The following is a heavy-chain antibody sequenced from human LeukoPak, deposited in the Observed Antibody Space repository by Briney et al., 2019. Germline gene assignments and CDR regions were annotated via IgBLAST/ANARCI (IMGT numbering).Heavy chain of an antibody. CDR1: GGPMSSYY. CDR3: ARVPPDYNDLHDALDL. D-gene: IGHD4-17*01. V-gene: IGHV4-59*08. CDR2: IYYSGST. Sequence: PSETLSLTCTVSGGPMSSYYWTWIRQPPGKGLEWIGYIYYSGSTNYNPSLKSRVTMSIDMSKNQFSLRLTSVTAADTAVYYCARVPPDYNDLHDALDLWGQGTVVTVSS. J-gene: IGHJ3*01.